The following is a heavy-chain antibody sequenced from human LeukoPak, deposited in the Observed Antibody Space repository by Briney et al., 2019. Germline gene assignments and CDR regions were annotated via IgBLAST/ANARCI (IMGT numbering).Heavy chain of an antibody. Sequence: PGGSLRLSCAASGFTFSSFEMNWVRQAPGKGLEWGSYISDSGSTIFYADSVKGRFTISRDNAKNSLFLQMNSLRAEDTALYYCARAAMTAFDIWGQGTMVTVSS. CDR3: ARAAMTAFDI. CDR1: GFTFSSFE. V-gene: IGHV3-48*03. J-gene: IGHJ3*02. CDR2: ISDSGSTI.